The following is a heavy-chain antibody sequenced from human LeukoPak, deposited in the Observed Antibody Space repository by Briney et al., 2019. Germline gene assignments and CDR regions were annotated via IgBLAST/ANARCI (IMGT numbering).Heavy chain of an antibody. J-gene: IGHJ4*02. D-gene: IGHD3-3*01. Sequence: GGSLRLSCAASGFTFSTYAMSWVRQAPGKGLEWVSFIYSDNTHYSDSVKGRFTISRDNSKNTLYLQMNSLRAEDTAVYYCAKTHYDFWRQFDYWGQGTLVTVSS. V-gene: IGHV3-23*03. CDR1: GFTFSTYA. CDR3: AKTHYDFWRQFDY. CDR2: IYSDNT.